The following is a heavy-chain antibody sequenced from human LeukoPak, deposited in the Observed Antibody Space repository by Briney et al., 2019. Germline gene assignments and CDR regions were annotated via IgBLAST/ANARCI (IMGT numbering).Heavy chain of an antibody. CDR1: GFTFSSYA. V-gene: IGHV3-23*01. CDR3: AKASSGGSWRPFDY. Sequence: GGSLRLSCAASGFTFSSYAMSWVRQAPGKGLEWVSAISGSGGSTYYADSVKGRFTISRDNSKNTLYLQMNSLGAEDTAVYYCAKASSGGSWRPFDYWGQGTLVTVSS. D-gene: IGHD2-15*01. CDR2: ISGSGGST. J-gene: IGHJ4*02.